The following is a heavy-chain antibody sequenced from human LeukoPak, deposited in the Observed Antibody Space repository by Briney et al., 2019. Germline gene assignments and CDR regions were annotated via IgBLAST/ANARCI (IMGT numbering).Heavy chain of an antibody. CDR1: GFTFSSYG. CDR3: AKAPYPGDY. J-gene: IGHJ4*02. V-gene: IGHV3-30*18. D-gene: IGHD2-21*01. CDR2: ISYDGSNK. Sequence: GRSLRLSCAASGFTFSSYGMHWARQAPGKGLEWVAVISYDGSNKYYADSVKGRFTISRDNSKNTLYLQMNSLRAEDTAVYYCAKAPYPGDYWGQGTLVTVSS.